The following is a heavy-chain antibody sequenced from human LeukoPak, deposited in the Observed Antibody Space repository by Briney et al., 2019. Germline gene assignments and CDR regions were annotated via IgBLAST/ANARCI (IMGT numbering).Heavy chain of an antibody. Sequence: SGGSLRLSCAASGFIFSKSWMNWVRQAPGKGLEWVANIKQYGSAKYYVDSVKGRFTISRDNAKNSLYLHINSLRAEDTAVYYCAPTGDDDYWGQGTLVTVSS. CDR1: GFIFSKSW. CDR2: IKQYGSAK. J-gene: IGHJ4*02. D-gene: IGHD7-27*01. V-gene: IGHV3-7*01. CDR3: APTGDDDY.